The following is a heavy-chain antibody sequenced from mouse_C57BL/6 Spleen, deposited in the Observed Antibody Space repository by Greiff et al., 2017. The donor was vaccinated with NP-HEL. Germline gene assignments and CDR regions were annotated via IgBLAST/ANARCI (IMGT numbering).Heavy chain of an antibody. CDR3: ARETGYYFDY. J-gene: IGHJ2*01. D-gene: IGHD4-1*01. CDR2: IHPNSGST. V-gene: IGHV1-64*01. CDR1: GYTFTSYW. Sequence: VKLMESGAELVKPGASVKLSCKASGYTFTSYWMHWVKQRPGQGLEWMGMIHPNSGSTNYNEKFKSKATLTVDKSSSTAYMKLSSLTPDDSAVYYCARETGYYFDYWGQGTTLTVSS.